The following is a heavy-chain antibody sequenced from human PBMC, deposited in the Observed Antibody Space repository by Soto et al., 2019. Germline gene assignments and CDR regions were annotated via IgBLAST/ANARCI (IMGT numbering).Heavy chain of an antibody. CDR1: GFTFDDYA. Sequence: EVQLVESGGGLVQPGRSLRLSCAASGFTFDDYAMHWVRQAPGKGLEWVSGISWNSGSIGYADSVKGRFTISRDNAKNSLYLQMNSLRAEDTALYHCAKARYCSGGSCYPPDAFDIWGQGTMVTVSS. CDR3: AKARYCSGGSCYPPDAFDI. D-gene: IGHD2-15*01. J-gene: IGHJ3*02. V-gene: IGHV3-9*01. CDR2: ISWNSGSI.